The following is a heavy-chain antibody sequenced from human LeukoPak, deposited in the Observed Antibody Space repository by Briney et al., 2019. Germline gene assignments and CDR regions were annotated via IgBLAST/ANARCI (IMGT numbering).Heavy chain of an antibody. CDR1: GYTFTGYY. J-gene: IGHJ4*02. V-gene: IGHV1-2*02. CDR2: INPYSGGT. D-gene: IGHD1-26*01. CDR3: ARVVGATMRGKFADFDY. Sequence: ASVKVSCKASGYTFTGYYMHWVRQPPGQGLEWMGWINPYSGGTNYAQKLQGRVTMTRDTSISTAYMELSRLRSDDTAVYYCARVVGATMRGKFADFDYWGQGTLVTVSS.